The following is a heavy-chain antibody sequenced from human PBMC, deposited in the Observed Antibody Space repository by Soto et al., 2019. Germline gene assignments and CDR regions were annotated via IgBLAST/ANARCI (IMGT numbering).Heavy chain of an antibody. CDR1: GGSTSSSSYY. D-gene: IGHD3-10*01. Sequence: TETLSLTFTVSGGSTSSSSYYWGWIRQPPGKGLEWIGSSYCSGSTYYNPSLKSRVTISVDTSKNQVSLRLSSGTAADTAVYYGARQRGGTMVRGVRLNWLDPWGQGTLVTVSS. CDR2: SYCSGST. V-gene: IGHV4-39*01. CDR3: ARQRGGTMVRGVRLNWLDP. J-gene: IGHJ5*02.